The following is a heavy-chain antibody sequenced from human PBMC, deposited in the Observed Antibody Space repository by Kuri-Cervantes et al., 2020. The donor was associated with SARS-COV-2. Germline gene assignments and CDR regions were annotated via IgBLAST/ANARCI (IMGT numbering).Heavy chain of an antibody. J-gene: IGHJ6*02. D-gene: IGHD2-2*01. Sequence: SETLSLTCAVFGVPLNTYSWSWLRQSPGKRLQWIGEINHSGGTKYRPSLRGRVSISIDASKNQVSLKLTSVTAADAAVYYCARGHIGVVPSPILGLGPHYYYYHLDVWGQGTTVTVSS. CDR1: GVPLNTYS. V-gene: IGHV4-34*01. CDR2: INHSGGT. CDR3: ARGHIGVVPSPILGLGPHYYYYHLDV.